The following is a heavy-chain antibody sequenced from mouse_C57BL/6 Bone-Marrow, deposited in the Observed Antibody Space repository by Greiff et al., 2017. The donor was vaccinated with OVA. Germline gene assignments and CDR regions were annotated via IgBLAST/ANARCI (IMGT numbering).Heavy chain of an antibody. CDR3: TTYYSKRDAMDY. Sequence: VQLQQSGAELVRPGASVKLSCTASGFNIKDDYMHWVKQRPEQGLEWIGWIDPENGDTEYASKFQGKATITADTSSNTAYLQLSSLTSEDTAVYYCTTYYSKRDAMDYWGQGTSVTVSS. J-gene: IGHJ4*01. V-gene: IGHV14-4*01. CDR2: IDPENGDT. CDR1: GFNIKDDY. D-gene: IGHD2-5*01.